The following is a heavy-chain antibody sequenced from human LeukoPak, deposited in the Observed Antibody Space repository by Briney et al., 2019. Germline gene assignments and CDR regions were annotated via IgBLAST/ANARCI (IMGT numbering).Heavy chain of an antibody. V-gene: IGHV4-59*11. CDR1: RGFHRSHY. CDR2: IHDTGST. CDR3: ASFSSGCSTSSCYLTY. Sequence: PSETLSLTCSFCRGFHRSHYWSWIRQPRGKGLEVIGHIHDTGSTFYNPSLRGRVTISLDTSNNQFSLKLTSMTAADTAVYYCASFSSGCSTSSCYLTYWGQGTLVAVS. J-gene: IGHJ4*02. D-gene: IGHD2-2*01.